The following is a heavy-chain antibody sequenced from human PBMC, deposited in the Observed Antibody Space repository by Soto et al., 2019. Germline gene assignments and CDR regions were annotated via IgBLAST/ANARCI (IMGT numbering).Heavy chain of an antibody. Sequence: QLQLQESGSGLVKPSQTLSLTCAVSGGSISSGGYSWSWIRQPPGKGLEWIGYIYHSGSTYYNPSLKGRVPVSVARSKNPFSLKLSSVTAADTAVSYWAAGGGRPRYDWGQGTLVTVSS. CDR3: AAGGGRPRYD. D-gene: IGHD1-1*01. V-gene: IGHV4-30-2*01. J-gene: IGHJ4*02. CDR1: GGSISSGGYS. CDR2: IYHSGST.